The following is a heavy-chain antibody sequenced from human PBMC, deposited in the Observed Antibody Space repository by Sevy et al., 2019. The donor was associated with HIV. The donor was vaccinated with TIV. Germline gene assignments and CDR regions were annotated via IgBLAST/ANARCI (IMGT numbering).Heavy chain of an antibody. J-gene: IGHJ1*01. CDR2: ISFLSNYI. CDR3: ARDSHINMQYFQH. CDR1: GFTFSAYS. V-gene: IGHV3-21*01. Sequence: GGSLRLSCAASGFTFSAYSMIWVRQAPGKGLEWVSSISFLSNYIYYADSVKGRFIISRDNAKSSLYLQMNSLRAEDTAVYYCARDSHINMQYFQHWGQGTRVTVSS. D-gene: IGHD3-10*01.